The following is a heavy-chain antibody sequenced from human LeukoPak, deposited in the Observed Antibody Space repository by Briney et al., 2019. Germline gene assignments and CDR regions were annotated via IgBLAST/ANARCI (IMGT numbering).Heavy chain of an antibody. Sequence: GGSLRLSCAASAFTLSSYGMHWVRQAPGKGLEWVAVTSYDGRNAYYGDPVKGRFTVSRDNSKNTLYLQMNSLTTEDTAVYFCAKWGSSSEGGFGHWGQGTLVTVSS. CDR3: AKWGSSSEGGFGH. CDR2: TSYDGRNA. V-gene: IGHV3-30*18. J-gene: IGHJ4*02. D-gene: IGHD6-19*01. CDR1: AFTLSSYG.